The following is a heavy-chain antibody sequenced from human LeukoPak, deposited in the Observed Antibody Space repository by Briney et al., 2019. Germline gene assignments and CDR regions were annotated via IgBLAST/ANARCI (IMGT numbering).Heavy chain of an antibody. CDR2: ITVSGGST. CDR3: AKQEAGAATHAFDI. V-gene: IGHV3-23*01. Sequence: GGSLRLSCAASGFTFSSYAMSWVRQAPGKGLEWVSTITVSGGSTYYADSVKGRFTISRDNSKNTLYLQMNSLRAEDTAVYYCAKQEAGAATHAFDIWGQGTMVTVSS. D-gene: IGHD1-26*01. J-gene: IGHJ3*02. CDR1: GFTFSSYA.